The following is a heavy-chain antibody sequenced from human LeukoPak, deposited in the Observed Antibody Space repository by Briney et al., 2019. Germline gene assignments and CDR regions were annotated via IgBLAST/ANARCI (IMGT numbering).Heavy chain of an antibody. V-gene: IGHV4-61*02. CDR3: ARDGYSSGWAFDP. Sequence: SRTLSLTCTVSGGSISSGSYYWSWIRQPAGKGLEWIGRIYTSGSTKYNPSLKSRVTISIDTSKNQFSLKLSSVTATDTAVYYCARDGYSSGWAFDPWGQGTLVTVSS. J-gene: IGHJ5*02. CDR2: IYTSGST. CDR1: GGSISSGSYY. D-gene: IGHD6-19*01.